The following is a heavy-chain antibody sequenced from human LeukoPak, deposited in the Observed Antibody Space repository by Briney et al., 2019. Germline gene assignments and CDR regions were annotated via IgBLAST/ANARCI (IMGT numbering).Heavy chain of an antibody. J-gene: IGHJ3*02. CDR2: ISGSGGST. V-gene: IGHV3-23*01. D-gene: IGHD3-10*01. CDR3: ARDREDYGSGLSI. CDR1: GFTFSSYA. Sequence: GGSLRLSCAASGFTFSSYAMSWVRQAPGKGLEWVSAISGSGGSTYYADSVKGRFTISRDNSENTLYLQMNSLRAEDTAVYYCARDREDYGSGLSIWGQGTMVTVSS.